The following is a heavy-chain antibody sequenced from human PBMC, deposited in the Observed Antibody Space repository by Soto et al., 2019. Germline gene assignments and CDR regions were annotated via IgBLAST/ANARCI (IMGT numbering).Heavy chain of an antibody. D-gene: IGHD1-26*01. CDR2: ISSSSSYI. CDR3: ARDRVGATLENYFDY. J-gene: IGHJ4*02. V-gene: IGHV3-21*01. CDR1: GFTFSSYS. Sequence: EVQLVESGGGLGKPGGSLRLSCAASGFTFSSYSMNWVRQAPGKGLEWVSSISSSSSYIYYADSVKGRFTISRDNAKNSLYLQMNSLRAEDTAVYYCARDRVGATLENYFDYWGQGTLVTVSS.